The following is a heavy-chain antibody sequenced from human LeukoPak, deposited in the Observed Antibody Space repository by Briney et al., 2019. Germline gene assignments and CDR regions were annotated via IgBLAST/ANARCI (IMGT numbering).Heavy chain of an antibody. CDR3: ASMVVVIEPFDY. D-gene: IGHD3-22*01. CDR2: IQQDGSEK. CDR1: GFTFSSYW. J-gene: IGHJ4*02. V-gene: IGHV3-7*01. Sequence: GGSLRLSCAASGFTFSSYWMSWVRQAPGKGLEWVANIQQDGSEKYYVDSVRGRFTISRDNAKNSLYLQMNSLRAEDTAVYYCASMVVVIEPFDYWGQGTLVTVSS.